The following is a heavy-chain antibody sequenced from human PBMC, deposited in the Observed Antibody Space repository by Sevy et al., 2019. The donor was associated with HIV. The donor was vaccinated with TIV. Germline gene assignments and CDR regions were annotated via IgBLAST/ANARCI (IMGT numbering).Heavy chain of an antibody. D-gene: IGHD4-17*01. CDR2: VHNTGSA. J-gene: IGHJ2*01. CDR1: GGSISRGQFY. Sequence: SENLSLTCTVSGGSISRGQFYWAWLRQPAGKGLESIGRVHNTGSATYNPSLRNRVGMSVDTSKNQFSLTLSSVTAADTAVYYCARNVGDYVFRYFDLWGRGALVTVSS. V-gene: IGHV4-61*02. CDR3: ARNVGDYVFRYFDL.